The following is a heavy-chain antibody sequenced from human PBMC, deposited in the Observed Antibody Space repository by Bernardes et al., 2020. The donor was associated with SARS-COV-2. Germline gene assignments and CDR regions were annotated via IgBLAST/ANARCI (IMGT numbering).Heavy chain of an antibody. CDR3: ARGVFRQGGSYSPHY. D-gene: IGHD1-26*01. J-gene: IGHJ4*02. Sequence: SETLSLTCAVSGYSVSSGFYWGWIRQPPGRGLEWIGTMYHSGSTYYNPSLKSRVTMSVDTSKNHFSLSLSSVTAADTAVYYCARGVFRQGGSYSPHYWGQGTLVTVSS. V-gene: IGHV4-38-2*01. CDR2: MYHSGST. CDR1: GYSVSSGFY.